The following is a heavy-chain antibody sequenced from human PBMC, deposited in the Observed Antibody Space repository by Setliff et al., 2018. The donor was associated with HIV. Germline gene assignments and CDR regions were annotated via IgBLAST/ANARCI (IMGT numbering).Heavy chain of an antibody. Sequence: KTSETLSLTCTVSNVSINSYYWSWIRQPAGRALEWIGRIYSSGSTNYNPSLKSRVKVSIDTSKNQFSLKLSSVTAADTAVYFCARDPYCGGDGCFRYYQHWGRGTLVTVSS. CDR1: NVSINSYY. CDR3: ARDPYCGGDGCFRYYQH. CDR2: IYSSGST. J-gene: IGHJ1*01. V-gene: IGHV4-4*07. D-gene: IGHD2-21*01.